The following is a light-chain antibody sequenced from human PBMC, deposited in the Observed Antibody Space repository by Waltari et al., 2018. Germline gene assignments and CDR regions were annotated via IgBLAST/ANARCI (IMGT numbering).Light chain of an antibody. V-gene: IGLV2-11*01. CDR1: NSDVGGYLY. Sequence: QSALTQPRSVSGSPGQSVTISCTGTNSDVGGYLYVSWYQRRPGQAPKVLIYDVTYRASGVPNRCSGSKSGNTASLTISGLRPDDEADYFCCSYADGNTYLFGSGTYVTVL. CDR3: CSYADGNTYL. CDR2: DVT. J-gene: IGLJ1*01.